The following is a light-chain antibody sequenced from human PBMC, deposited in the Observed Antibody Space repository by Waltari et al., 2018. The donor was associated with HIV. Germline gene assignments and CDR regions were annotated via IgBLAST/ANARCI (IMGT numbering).Light chain of an antibody. CDR1: RSDVGGYNS. J-gene: IGLJ1*01. CDR2: DVS. Sequence: QSALTQPRSVSGSPGQSVTISCTGTRSDVGGYNSVSWYQQHPGKATKLMIYDVSKRPSGVPDRFSGSKSGNTASLTISGLQAEDEADYYCCSYAGSYTYVFGTGTKVTVL. V-gene: IGLV2-11*01. CDR3: CSYAGSYTYV.